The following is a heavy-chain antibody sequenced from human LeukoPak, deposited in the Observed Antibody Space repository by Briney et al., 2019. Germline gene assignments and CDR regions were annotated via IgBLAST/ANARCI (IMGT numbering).Heavy chain of an antibody. V-gene: IGHV3-21*01. CDR2: ISSGSSYI. Sequence: GGSLRLSCAASGFTFSSYSMNWVRQAPGKGLEWVSSISSGSSYIYYADSVKGRFTISRDNAKNSLYLQMNSLRAEDTAIYYRARDLRCSSTSCYNWFDPWGQGTLVTVSS. D-gene: IGHD2-2*01. CDR1: GFTFSSYS. CDR3: ARDLRCSSTSCYNWFDP. J-gene: IGHJ5*02.